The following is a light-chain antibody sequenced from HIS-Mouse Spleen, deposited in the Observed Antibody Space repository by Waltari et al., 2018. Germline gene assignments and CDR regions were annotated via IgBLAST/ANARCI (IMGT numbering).Light chain of an antibody. J-gene: IGLJ1*01. Sequence: QSALTQPASVSGSPGQSITISCTGTSSAVGSYNLVSWYQQHPGKAPKLMIYEGSTRPSGVSNRFSGSKSGNTASRTISGLQAEDEADYYCCSYAGSSTYVFGTGTKVTVL. V-gene: IGLV2-23*01. CDR1: SSAVGSYNL. CDR2: EGS. CDR3: CSYAGSSTYV.